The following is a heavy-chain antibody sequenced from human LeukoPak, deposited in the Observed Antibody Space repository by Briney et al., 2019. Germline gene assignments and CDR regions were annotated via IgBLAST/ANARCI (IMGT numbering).Heavy chain of an antibody. J-gene: IGHJ6*03. CDR1: GGSISSYY. D-gene: IGHD6-19*01. V-gene: IGHV4-4*07. CDR3: ARVIFSVAGTGGYYCYYYMDV. Sequence: SETLSLTCTVSGGSISSYYWSWLRQPAGKGLEWIGRIYTSGSTNYNPSLKSRVTMSVDTSKNQFSLKLSSVTAADTAVYYCARVIFSVAGTGGYYCYYYMDVWGKGTTVTVSS. CDR2: IYTSGST.